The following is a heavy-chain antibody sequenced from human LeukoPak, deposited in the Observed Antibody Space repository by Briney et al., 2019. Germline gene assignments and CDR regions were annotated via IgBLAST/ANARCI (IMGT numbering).Heavy chain of an antibody. J-gene: IGHJ3*02. Sequence: SSETLSLTCTVSGGSISSYYWSWIRQPPGKGLEWIGYIYYSGSTNYNPSLKGRVTISVDTSKNQFSLKLSSVTAADTAVYYCARDIRQKGYYYDSSGYYYGDAFDIWGQGTMVTVSS. CDR3: ARDIRQKGYYYDSSGYYYGDAFDI. D-gene: IGHD3-22*01. CDR1: GGSISSYY. CDR2: IYYSGST. V-gene: IGHV4-59*01.